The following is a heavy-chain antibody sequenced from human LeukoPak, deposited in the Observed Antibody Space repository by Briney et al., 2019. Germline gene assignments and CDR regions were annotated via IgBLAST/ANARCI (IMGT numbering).Heavy chain of an antibody. V-gene: IGHV3-30*18. CDR3: AKDPSYILLWFGELDY. D-gene: IGHD3-10*01. J-gene: IGHJ4*02. CDR1: GFTFSSYG. CDR2: ILYDGSNK. Sequence: GGSLRLSCAASGFTFSSYGMHWVRQAPGKGLEWVAVILYDGSNKYYTESAKGRFTISRDNFKNTLNLQMNSLGAEDTAVYYCAKDPSYILLWFGELDYWGQGTLVTVSS.